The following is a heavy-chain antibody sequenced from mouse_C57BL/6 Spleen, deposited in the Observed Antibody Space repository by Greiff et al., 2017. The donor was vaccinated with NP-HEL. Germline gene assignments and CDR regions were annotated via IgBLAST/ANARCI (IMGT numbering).Heavy chain of an antibody. CDR2: ISSGSSTI. J-gene: IGHJ3*01. CDR3: AMLGDYGGFAY. D-gene: IGHD2-4*01. CDR1: GFTFSDYG. V-gene: IGHV5-17*01. Sequence: EVQLVESGGGLVKPGGSLKLSCAASGFTFSDYGMHWVRQAPEKGLEWVAYISSGSSTIYYADTVKGRFTISRDNAKNTLFLQMTSLRSEDTAMYYCAMLGDYGGFAYWGQGTLVTVSA.